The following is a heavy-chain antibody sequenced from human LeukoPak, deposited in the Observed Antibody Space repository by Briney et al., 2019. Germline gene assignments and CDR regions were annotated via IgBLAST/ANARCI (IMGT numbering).Heavy chain of an antibody. CDR2: ISWNSANL. CDR1: GFTFDDYG. CDR3: AKSRSAQPFDD. J-gene: IGHJ4*02. D-gene: IGHD6-19*01. Sequence: GRSLRLSCSASGFTFDDYGMHYLRQAPGKGLEGVSGISWNSANLGYADSVKSRFTISRDNDKHSLYLQMNSLSADDTALYYCAKSRSAQPFDDWGQGTLVTVCS. V-gene: IGHV3-9*01.